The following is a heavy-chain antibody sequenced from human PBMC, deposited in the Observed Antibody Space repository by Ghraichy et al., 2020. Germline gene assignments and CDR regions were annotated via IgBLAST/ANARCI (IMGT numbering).Heavy chain of an antibody. CDR2: INPNSGGT. Sequence: ASVKVSCKASGYTFTDYYLHWVRQAPGQGLEWMGLINPNSGGTHYAQNFQDRVTMTRDTSISTAYMELSRLRYDDTAVYYCARRRGYSSGWSWFDPWGQGTLVSVSS. CDR3: ARRRGYSSGWSWFDP. CDR1: GYTFTDYY. D-gene: IGHD6-19*01. V-gene: IGHV1-2*02. J-gene: IGHJ5*02.